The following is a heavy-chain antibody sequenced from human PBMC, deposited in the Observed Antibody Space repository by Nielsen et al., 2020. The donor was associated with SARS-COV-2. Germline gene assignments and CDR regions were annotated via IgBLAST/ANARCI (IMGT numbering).Heavy chain of an antibody. CDR3: ARNRAGYEGYYDFWSGYSPAYYGMDV. Sequence: WVRQAPGQGLEWMGIINPSGGSTSYAQKFQGRVTMTRDTSTSTVYMGLSSLRSEDTAVYYCARNRAGYEGYYDFWSGYSPAYYGMDVWGQGTTVTVSS. V-gene: IGHV1-46*01. CDR2: INPSGGST. J-gene: IGHJ6*02. D-gene: IGHD3-3*01.